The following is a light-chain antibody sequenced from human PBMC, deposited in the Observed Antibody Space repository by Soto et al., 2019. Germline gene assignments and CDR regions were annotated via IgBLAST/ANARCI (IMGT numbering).Light chain of an antibody. CDR3: ATWDDSLPAV. V-gene: IGLV1-44*01. CDR2: NNN. J-gene: IGLJ2*01. CDR1: TSNIGSKT. Sequence: QSVLTQPPSASVTPGQRVTISCSGSTSNIGSKTVSWYQQLPGSAPRVLIYNNNERPSGVPDRFSGSKSGTSASLAISGLQSEAEADYYCATWDDSLPAVFGGGTKVTVL.